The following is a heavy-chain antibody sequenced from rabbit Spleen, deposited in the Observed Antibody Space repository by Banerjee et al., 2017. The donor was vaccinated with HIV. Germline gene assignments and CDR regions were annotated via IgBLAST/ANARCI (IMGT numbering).Heavy chain of an antibody. CDR3: ARDTGTSFSTYGMDL. CDR2: INIVTGKT. D-gene: IGHD7-1*01. CDR1: GVSFSDKDV. J-gene: IGHJ6*01. Sequence: QSLEESGGDLVKPGASLTLTCKASGVSFSDKDVMCWVRQAPGKGLEWIACINIVTGKTVYASWAKGRFIMSRTSSTTVTLQMTSLTVADTATYFCARDTGTSFSTYGMDLWGPGTLVTVS. V-gene: IGHV1S40*01.